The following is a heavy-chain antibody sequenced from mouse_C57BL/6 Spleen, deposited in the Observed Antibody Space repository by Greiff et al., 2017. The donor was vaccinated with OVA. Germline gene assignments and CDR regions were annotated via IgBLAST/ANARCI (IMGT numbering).Heavy chain of an antibody. CDR3: ARQDGYYPYYFDY. CDR1: GFTFSSYG. Sequence: EVQLVESGGDLVKPGGSLKLSCAASGFTFSSYGMSLVRQTPDKRLEWVATISSCGSYTYYPDSVKGRFTISRDNAKNTLYLQMSSLKSEDTAMYYCARQDGYYPYYFDYWGQGTTLTVSS. D-gene: IGHD2-3*01. V-gene: IGHV5-6*01. J-gene: IGHJ2*01. CDR2: ISSCGSYT.